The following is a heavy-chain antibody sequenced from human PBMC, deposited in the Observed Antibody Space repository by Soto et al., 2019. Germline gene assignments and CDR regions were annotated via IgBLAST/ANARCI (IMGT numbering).Heavy chain of an antibody. J-gene: IGHJ6*02. CDR2: IYYSGST. V-gene: IGHV4-31*03. D-gene: IGHD6-6*01. Sequence: SEILSLTCTVAEGSISGVGYYWSCIRQHPGKSLEWIGYIYYSGSTYYNPSLKSRVTISVDTSKNQFSLKLSSVTAADTAVYYCARGRIAASPINHYGMDVWGQGTTVTVSS. CDR3: ARGRIAASPINHYGMDV. CDR1: EGSISGVGYY.